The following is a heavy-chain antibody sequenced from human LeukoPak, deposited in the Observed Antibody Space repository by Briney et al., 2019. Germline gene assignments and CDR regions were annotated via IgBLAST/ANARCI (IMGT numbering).Heavy chain of an antibody. J-gene: IGHJ4*02. D-gene: IGHD3-10*01. V-gene: IGHV4-39*01. CDR1: GGSISSSSYY. Sequence: PSETLSPTCTVSGGSISSSSYYWGWIRQPPGKGLEWIGSIYYSGSTYYNPSLKSRVTISVDTSKNQFSLKLSSVTAADTAVYYCARLWFGDYYFDYWGQGTLVTVSS. CDR2: IYYSGST. CDR3: ARLWFGDYYFDY.